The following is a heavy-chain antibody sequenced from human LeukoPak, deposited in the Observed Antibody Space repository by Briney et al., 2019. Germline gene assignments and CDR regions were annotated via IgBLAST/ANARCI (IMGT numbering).Heavy chain of an antibody. CDR3: ARVYGVDRYFDL. V-gene: IGHV1-46*01. CDR1: GYTFTSYY. Sequence: ASVKVSCKASGYTFTSYYMHWVRQAPGQGLEWMGIINPSGGSTSYAQKFQGRVTMTRDMSTSTVYMELSSLRSEDTAVYYCARVYGVDRYFDLWGRGTLVTVSS. CDR2: INPSGGST. D-gene: IGHD4-17*01. J-gene: IGHJ2*01.